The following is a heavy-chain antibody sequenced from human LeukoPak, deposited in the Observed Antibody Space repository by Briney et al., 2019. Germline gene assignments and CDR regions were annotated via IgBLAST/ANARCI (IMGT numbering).Heavy chain of an antibody. CDR2: NSAYNGNT. V-gene: IGHV1-18*01. D-gene: IGHD1-26*01. CDR3: ARGIVGATGWFDG. Sequence: ATVKVSRKASGYTFTSYGISWVGQAPGQGLEWMGWNSAYNGNTNYAQKLQGRVTMTTDTSKSIAYMALRSLRSDDTAVYYCARGIVGATGWFDGWGQGSLVTVSS. J-gene: IGHJ5*02. CDR1: GYTFTSYG.